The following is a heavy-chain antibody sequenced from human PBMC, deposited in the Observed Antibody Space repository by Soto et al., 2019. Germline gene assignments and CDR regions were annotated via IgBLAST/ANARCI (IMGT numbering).Heavy chain of an antibody. CDR3: AKDLESYVDDARGFFEY. V-gene: IGHV3-23*01. J-gene: IGHJ4*01. Sequence: GGSLRLSCAASGFTFGTYAMAWVRQAPGKGLEWVSIISGSTYITYYAASVKGRFTISRDNSENTLHLQMDSLRAEDTAVYYCAKDLESYVDDARGFFEYWGQGTLVTVSS. D-gene: IGHD4-17*01. CDR1: GFTFGTYA. CDR2: ISGSTYIT.